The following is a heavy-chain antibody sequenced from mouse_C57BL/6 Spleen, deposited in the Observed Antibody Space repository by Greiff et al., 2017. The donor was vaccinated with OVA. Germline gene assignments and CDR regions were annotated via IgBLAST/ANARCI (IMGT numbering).Heavy chain of an antibody. V-gene: IGHV1-82*01. CDR1: GYAFSSSW. Sequence: QVQLQQSGPELVKPGASVKISCKASGYAFSSSWMNWVKQRPGKGLEWIGRIYPGDGDTNYNGKFKGKATLTADKSSSTAYMQLSSLTSEDSAVYFCARGTAQAPLDYWGQGTTLTVSS. CDR3: ARGTAQAPLDY. D-gene: IGHD3-2*02. J-gene: IGHJ2*01. CDR2: IYPGDGDT.